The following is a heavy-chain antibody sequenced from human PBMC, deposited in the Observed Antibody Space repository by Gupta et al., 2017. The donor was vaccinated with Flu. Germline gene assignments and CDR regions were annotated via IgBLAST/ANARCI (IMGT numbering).Heavy chain of an antibody. J-gene: IGHJ4*02. CDR3: VRDNGIASSGMGR. V-gene: IGHV3-33*01. D-gene: IGHD1-1*01. Sequence: SMSATPGVRRAAGKGLGWVAAMWDDGSNSQYVDSLKGRFTISRDNSKHSPSIHMDSLRADDTALYFCVRDNGIASSGMGRWGKGTLVTVSS. CDR2: MWDDGSNS. CDR1: SMSA.